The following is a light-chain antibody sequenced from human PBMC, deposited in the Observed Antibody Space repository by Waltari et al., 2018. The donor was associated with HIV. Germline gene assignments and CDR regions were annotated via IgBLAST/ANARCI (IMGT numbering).Light chain of an antibody. V-gene: IGKV1-39*01. CDR3: QQSYNTPWT. J-gene: IGKJ1*01. Sequence: DIQMTQYPSPLSASVGDRVTITCRASQRIRNYLNWYQHKVGKVPRRLISAAYFLQSGVPSRFGGSGSGTDFTLTISSLQPEDFATYSCQQSYNTPWTFGQGTKVEI. CDR1: QRIRNY. CDR2: AAY.